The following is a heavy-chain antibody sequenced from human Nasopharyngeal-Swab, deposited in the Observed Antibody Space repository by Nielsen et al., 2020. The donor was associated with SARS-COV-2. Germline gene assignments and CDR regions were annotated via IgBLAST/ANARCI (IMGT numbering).Heavy chain of an antibody. CDR2: IYHSGST. CDR3: ARPGVWFGELKNDAFDI. Sequence: WIRQPPGKGLEWIGSIYHSGSTYYNPSLESRVTISVDTSKNQFSLKLSSVTAADTAVYYCARPGVWFGELKNDAFDIWGQGTTVTVSS. V-gene: IGHV4-38-2*01. D-gene: IGHD3-10*01. J-gene: IGHJ3*02.